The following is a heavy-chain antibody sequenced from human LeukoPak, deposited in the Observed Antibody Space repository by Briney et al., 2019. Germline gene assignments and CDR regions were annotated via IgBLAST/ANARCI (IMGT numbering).Heavy chain of an antibody. D-gene: IGHD3-9*01. CDR2: IKQDRSEK. J-gene: IGHJ6*03. Sequence: GASLRLSCAASGFTFSNYALSWVRQAPGKGLEWVANIKQDRSEKYYVDSVKGRFTISRDNAKNSLYLQMNSLRAEDTAVYYCARDQAVRRYDILTGYPTYYYYYMDVWGKGTTVTISS. CDR3: ARDQAVRRYDILTGYPTYYYYYMDV. V-gene: IGHV3-7*01. CDR1: GFTFSNYA.